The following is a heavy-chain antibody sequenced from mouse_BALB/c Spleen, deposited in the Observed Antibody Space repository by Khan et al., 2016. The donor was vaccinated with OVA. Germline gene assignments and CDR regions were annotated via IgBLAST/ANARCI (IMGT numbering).Heavy chain of an antibody. V-gene: IGHV1S132*01. CDR2: IYPGTDNS. D-gene: IGHD3-2*02. Sequence: QVQLQQSGAELVRPGASVKLSCKTSGYTFTSYWIHWVKQRSGQGLEWIARIYPGTDNSYYNEKFKDKATLTADKSSSTAYMQLSSLKSEDSDVYFCAREKALYHFDHWGQGTTLTVSS. CDR3: AREKALYHFDH. J-gene: IGHJ2*01. CDR1: GYTFTSYW.